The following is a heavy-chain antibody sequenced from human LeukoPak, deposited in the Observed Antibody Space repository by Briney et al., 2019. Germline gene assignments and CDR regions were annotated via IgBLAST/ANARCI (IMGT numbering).Heavy chain of an antibody. J-gene: IGHJ4*02. CDR1: GASISSYY. Sequence: SDTLSLTCTVSGASISSYYWSWIRQPAGKGLEWIGRIYGRGNTNYNPSLKSRVSMSADTSKTQFSLRLNSVTAADTAVYYCARYGGSGDTRGYFDYWGQGTLVTYSS. CDR3: ARYGGSGDTRGYFDY. CDR2: IYGRGNT. D-gene: IGHD2-21*02. V-gene: IGHV4-4*07.